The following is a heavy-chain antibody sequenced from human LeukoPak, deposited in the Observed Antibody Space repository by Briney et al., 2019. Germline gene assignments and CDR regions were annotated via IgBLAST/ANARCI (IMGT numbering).Heavy chain of an antibody. V-gene: IGHV3-48*01. CDR3: VPNPG. J-gene: IGHJ4*02. CDR2: ISSSSSTI. CDR1: GFTFSAFG. Sequence: GGSLRLSCAASGFTFSAFGMTWVRQAPGKGLEWVSYISSSSSTIYYADSVKGRFTISRDNAKNSLYLQMNSLRAEDTAVYYCVPNPGWGQGTLVTVSS. D-gene: IGHD1-14*01.